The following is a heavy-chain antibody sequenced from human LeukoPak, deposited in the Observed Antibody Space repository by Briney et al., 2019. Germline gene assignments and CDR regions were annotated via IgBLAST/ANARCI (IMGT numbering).Heavy chain of an antibody. Sequence: SETLSLTCTVSGGSISSSSYYWGWIRQPPGKGLEWIGSIYYSGSTYYNPSLKSRVTISVDTSKNQFSLKLSSVTAADTAVYYCARPYGSGSYFDYWGQGTLVTVSS. V-gene: IGHV4-39*01. CDR1: GGSISSSSYY. CDR2: IYYSGST. CDR3: ARPYGSGSYFDY. D-gene: IGHD3-10*01. J-gene: IGHJ4*02.